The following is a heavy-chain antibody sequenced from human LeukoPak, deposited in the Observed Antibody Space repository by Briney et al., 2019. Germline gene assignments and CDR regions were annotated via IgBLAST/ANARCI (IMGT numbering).Heavy chain of an antibody. CDR3: ATDGGYCSSTSCYNMGSFDY. CDR2: INTNTGNP. D-gene: IGHD2-2*02. Sequence: ASVTVSFKASGYTFTSYAMNWVRQAPGQGLEWMGWINTNTGNPTYAQGFTGRFVFSLDTSVSTAYLQISSLKAEDTAVYYCATDGGYCSSTSCYNMGSFDYWGQGTLVTVSS. CDR1: GYTFTSYA. J-gene: IGHJ4*02. V-gene: IGHV7-4-1*02.